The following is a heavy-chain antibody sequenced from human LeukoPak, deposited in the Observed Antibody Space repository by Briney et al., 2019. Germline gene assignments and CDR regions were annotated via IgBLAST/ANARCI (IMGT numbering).Heavy chain of an antibody. J-gene: IGHJ4*02. CDR2: IIPIFGTA. D-gene: IGHD2-21*02. Sequence: SVKVSCKASGGTSSSYAISWVRQAPRRGLEWMGGIIPIFGTANYAQKFQGRVTITTDESTSTAYMEMSSMRSEDTAGYYCARGQHSYCGGDCSTYYFDYWGQGTLVTASS. V-gene: IGHV1-69*05. CDR3: ARGQHSYCGGDCSTYYFDY. CDR1: GGTSSSYA.